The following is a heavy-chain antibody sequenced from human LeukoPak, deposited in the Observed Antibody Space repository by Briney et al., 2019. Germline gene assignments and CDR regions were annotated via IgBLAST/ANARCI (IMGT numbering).Heavy chain of an antibody. CDR2: IHTSGST. CDR1: GGSISSGSYY. Sequence: PSQTLSLTCTVSGGSISSGSYYWSWIRQPAGKGLEWIGRIHTSGSTNYNPSLKSRVTISVDTSKNQFSLKLSSVTAADTAVYYCARAHDFWSGYPYFDYWGQGTLVTVSS. CDR3: ARAHDFWSGYPYFDY. D-gene: IGHD3-3*01. J-gene: IGHJ4*02. V-gene: IGHV4-61*02.